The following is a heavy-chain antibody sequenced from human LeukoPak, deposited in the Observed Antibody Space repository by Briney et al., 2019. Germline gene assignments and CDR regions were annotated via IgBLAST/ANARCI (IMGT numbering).Heavy chain of an antibody. J-gene: IGHJ4*02. Sequence: PGGSLRLSCAASGFTFSSYSMNWVRQAPGKGLEWVSSISSSSSYIYYADSVKGRFTISRDNAKNLLYLQMNSLRAEDTAVYYCARNSGSYQDYFDYWGQGTLVTVSS. CDR2: ISSSSSYI. V-gene: IGHV3-21*01. CDR3: ARNSGSYQDYFDY. CDR1: GFTFSSYS. D-gene: IGHD1-26*01.